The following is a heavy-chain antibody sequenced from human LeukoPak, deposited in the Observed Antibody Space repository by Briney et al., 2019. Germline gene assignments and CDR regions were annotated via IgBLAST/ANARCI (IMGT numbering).Heavy chain of an antibody. CDR2: INPNSGGT. CDR3: ARGPSNFYDFWSGYYDY. CDR1: GYTFTGYY. Sequence: GASVKVSCKASGYTFTGYYMHWVRQAPGQGLEWMGWINPNSGGTNYAQKFQGRVTITRDTSISTAYMELSRLRSDGTAVYYCARGPSNFYDFWSGYYDYWGQGTLVTVSS. J-gene: IGHJ4*02. V-gene: IGHV1-2*02. D-gene: IGHD3-3*01.